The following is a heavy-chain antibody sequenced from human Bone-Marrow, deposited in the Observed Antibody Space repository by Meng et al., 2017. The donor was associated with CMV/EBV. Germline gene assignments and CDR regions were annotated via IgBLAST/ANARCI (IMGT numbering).Heavy chain of an antibody. CDR2: IYPGDSDA. V-gene: IGHV5-51*01. CDR3: ARASRDGDYFDY. D-gene: IGHD5-24*01. CDR1: GYSFTSYW. J-gene: IGHJ4*02. Sequence: KVSCKGSGYSFTSYWIGWVRQMPGKGLEWMGIIYPGDSDARYSPSFQGQVTISVDRSISTAYLQWNSLKASDTATYYCARASRDGDYFDYWGQGTLVTVSS.